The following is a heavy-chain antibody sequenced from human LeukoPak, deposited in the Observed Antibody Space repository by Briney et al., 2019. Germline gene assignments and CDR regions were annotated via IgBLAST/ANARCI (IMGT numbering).Heavy chain of an antibody. CDR1: GFTFSSYG. J-gene: IGHJ4*02. Sequence: GRSLRLSCAASGFTFSSYGMHWVRQAPGKGLEWVAVISYDGSNKYYADSVKGRFTISRDNSKNTLYLQMNSLRAEDTAVYYCAKGVVAAGIIGYWGQGTLVTVSS. CDR2: ISYDGSNK. D-gene: IGHD6-13*01. V-gene: IGHV3-30*18. CDR3: AKGVVAAGIIGY.